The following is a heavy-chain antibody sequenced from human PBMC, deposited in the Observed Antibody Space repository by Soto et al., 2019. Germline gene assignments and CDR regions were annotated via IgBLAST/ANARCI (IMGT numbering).Heavy chain of an antibody. D-gene: IGHD2-2*01. CDR1: GDSVSSNSAA. CDR2: TYYRSKWYN. CDR3: ARDALEYDCSSTSCYGYWFDP. V-gene: IGHV6-1*01. Sequence: PSQTLSLTCAISGDSVSSNSAAWNWIRQSPSRGLEWLGRTYYRSKWYNDYAVSVKSRITINPDTSKNQFSLQLNSVTPEDTAVYYCARDALEYDCSSTSCYGYWFDPWGQGTLVTVSS. J-gene: IGHJ5*02.